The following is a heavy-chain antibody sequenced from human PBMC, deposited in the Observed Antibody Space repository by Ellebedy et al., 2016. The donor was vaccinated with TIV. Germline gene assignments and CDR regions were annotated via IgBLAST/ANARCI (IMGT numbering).Heavy chain of an antibody. J-gene: IGHJ6*02. CDR1: GGSISSSSYY. V-gene: IGHV4-39*01. CDR2: IYYSGST. CDR3: ARQANYYGSGSPLGYGMDV. Sequence: MPSETLSLTCTVPGGSISSSSYYWGWIRQPPGKGLEWIGSIYYSGSTYYNPSLKSRVTISVDTSKNQFSLKLSSVTAADTAVYYCARQANYYGSGSPLGYGMDVWGQGTTVTVSS. D-gene: IGHD3-10*01.